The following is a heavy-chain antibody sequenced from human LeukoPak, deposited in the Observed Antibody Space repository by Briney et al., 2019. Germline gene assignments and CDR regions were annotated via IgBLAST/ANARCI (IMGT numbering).Heavy chain of an antibody. D-gene: IGHD3-22*01. V-gene: IGHV3-23*01. CDR2: ISGSGGST. J-gene: IGHJ4*02. Sequence: GGSLRLSCAASGFTFSSYAMSWVRQAPGKGLEWVSAISGSGGSTYYADSVKGRSTISRDNSKNTLYLQMNSLRAEDTAVYYCAKSPYGSSGSFNFDYWGQGPLVTVSS. CDR3: AKSPYGSSGSFNFDY. CDR1: GFTFSSYA.